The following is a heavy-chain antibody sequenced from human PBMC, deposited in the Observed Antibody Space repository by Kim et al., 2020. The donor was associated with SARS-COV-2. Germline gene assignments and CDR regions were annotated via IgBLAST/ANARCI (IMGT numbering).Heavy chain of an antibody. J-gene: IGHJ6*02. CDR3: ARAENGGSYGMDV. D-gene: IGHD7-27*01. V-gene: IGHV1-69*01. Sequence: AKKFQGGVTITADESTSTAYMELSSLRSEDTAVYYCARAENGGSYGMDVWGQGATVTVSS.